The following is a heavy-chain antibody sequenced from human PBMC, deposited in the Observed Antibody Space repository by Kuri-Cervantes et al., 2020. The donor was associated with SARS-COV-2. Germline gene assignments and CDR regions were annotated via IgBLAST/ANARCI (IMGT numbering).Heavy chain of an antibody. Sequence: GGSLRLSCAASGFTFKSYSMIWVRQAPGKGLEWISSISSTSNYIYYADSMKGRFTISRDNAKNSLYLQMSSLRAEDTAVYYCARDLRLGKSLDYWGQGTLVTVSS. CDR3: ARDLRLGKSLDY. V-gene: IGHV3-21*01. J-gene: IGHJ4*02. D-gene: IGHD7-27*01. CDR1: GFTFKSYS. CDR2: ISSTSNYI.